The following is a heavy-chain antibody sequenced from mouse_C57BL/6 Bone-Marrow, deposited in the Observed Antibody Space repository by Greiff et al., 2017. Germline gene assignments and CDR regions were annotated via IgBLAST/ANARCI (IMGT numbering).Heavy chain of an antibody. CDR3: ARDAPYYGSSYPSYWYFDV. Sequence: EVKLVESGGGLVQSGRSLRLSCATSGFTFSDFYMEWVRQAPGKGLEWIAASRNKANDYTTEYSASVKGRFIVSRDTSQSILYLQMNALRAEDTAIYYCARDAPYYGSSYPSYWYFDVWGTGTTVTVSS. J-gene: IGHJ1*03. CDR1: GFTFSDFY. D-gene: IGHD1-1*01. V-gene: IGHV7-1*01. CDR2: SRNKANDYTT.